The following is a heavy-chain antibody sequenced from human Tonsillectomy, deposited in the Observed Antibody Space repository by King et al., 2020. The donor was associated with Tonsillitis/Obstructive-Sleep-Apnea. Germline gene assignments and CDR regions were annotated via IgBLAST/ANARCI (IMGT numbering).Heavy chain of an antibody. V-gene: IGHV4-39*01. D-gene: IGHD4-17*01. CDR2: IYYSGST. CDR1: GGSISSSSYY. CDR3: ARHIIGDDYVGD. Sequence: VQLQESGPGLVKPSETLSLTCTVSGGSISSSSYYWGWIRQPPGKGLEWIGSIYYSGSTYYNPSLKSRVTISVDTSKNQFSLKLSSVTAADTAVYYCARHIIGDDYVGDWGQGTLVTVSS. J-gene: IGHJ4*02.